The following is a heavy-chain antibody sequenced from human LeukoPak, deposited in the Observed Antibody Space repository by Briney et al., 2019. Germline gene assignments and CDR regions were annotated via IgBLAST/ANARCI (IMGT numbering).Heavy chain of an antibody. CDR3: AKELSFYYDSSGLDAFDI. V-gene: IGHV3-30*02. J-gene: IGHJ3*02. CDR2: IRYDGSNK. CDR1: GLTFSSYG. D-gene: IGHD3-22*01. Sequence: PGGSLRLSCAASGLTFSSYGMHWVRQAPGKGLEWVAFIRYDGSNKYYADSVKGRFTISRDNSKNTLYLQMNSLRAEDTAVYYCAKELSFYYDSSGLDAFDIWGQGTMVTVSS.